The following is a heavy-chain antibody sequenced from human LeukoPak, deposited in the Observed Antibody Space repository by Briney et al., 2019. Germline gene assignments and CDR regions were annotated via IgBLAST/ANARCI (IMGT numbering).Heavy chain of an antibody. J-gene: IGHJ4*02. Sequence: ASVKVSCKASGYTFTGYYMHWVRQAPGQGLEWMGWINPNSGGTNYAQKFQGRVTMTRDTSISTAYMELSRLRSDDTAVYYCARLYYDSSGFLRRFDYWGQGTLVTVPS. V-gene: IGHV1-2*02. CDR3: ARLYYDSSGFLRRFDY. CDR2: INPNSGGT. CDR1: GYTFTGYY. D-gene: IGHD3-22*01.